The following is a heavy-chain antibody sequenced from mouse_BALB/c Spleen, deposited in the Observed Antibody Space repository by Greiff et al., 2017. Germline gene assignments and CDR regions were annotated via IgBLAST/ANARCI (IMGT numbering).Heavy chain of an antibody. CDR2: IDPENGNT. V-gene: IGHV14-1*02. J-gene: IGHJ4*01. D-gene: IGHD1-2*01. CDR3: ASGLRPGDAMDY. CDR1: GFNIKDYY. Sequence: VQLQQSGAELVRPGALVKLSCKASGFNIKDYYMHWVKQRPEQGLEWIGWIDPENGNTIYDPKFQGKASITADTSSNTAYLQLSSLTSEDTAVYYCASGLRPGDAMDYWGQGTSVTVSS.